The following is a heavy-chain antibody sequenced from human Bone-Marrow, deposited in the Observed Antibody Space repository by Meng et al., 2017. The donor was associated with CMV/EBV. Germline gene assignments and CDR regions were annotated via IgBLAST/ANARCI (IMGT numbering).Heavy chain of an antibody. CDR1: GYTFTNYD. V-gene: IGHV1-8*01. Sequence: ASVKVSCKASGYTFTNYDINWVRQAPGQGLEWMGWMNPNIGNTGYAQKFQGRVTMTRDTSISTAYMELSSLRSEDTAVYYCARAGGEYCSSTSCEIWGQGTMVTVSS. D-gene: IGHD2-2*01. CDR2: MNPNIGNT. J-gene: IGHJ3*02. CDR3: ARAGGEYCSSTSCEI.